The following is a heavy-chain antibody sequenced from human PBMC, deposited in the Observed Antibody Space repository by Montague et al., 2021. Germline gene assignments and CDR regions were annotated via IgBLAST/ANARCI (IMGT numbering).Heavy chain of an antibody. V-gene: IGHV4-39*01. CDR3: ARSLYCRGGSCYSGFDP. J-gene: IGHJ5*02. CDR2: IYYNGTT. Sequence: SETRSLTCTVSGGSISSASYYWSWIRQPPGKGLEFIGVIYYNGTTYHNPSLKSRVTVSMDTSKNQFSLKLSSVTAADTAVYYCARSLYCRGGSCYSGFDPWGQGTLVTASS. D-gene: IGHD2-15*01. CDR1: GGSISSASYY.